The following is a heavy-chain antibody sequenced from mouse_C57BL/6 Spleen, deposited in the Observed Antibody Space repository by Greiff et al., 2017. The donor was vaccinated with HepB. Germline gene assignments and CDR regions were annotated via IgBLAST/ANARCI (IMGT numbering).Heavy chain of an antibody. CDR3: ARWDSNYEYFDV. Sequence: QVQLKQSGAELVKPGASVKISCKASGYAFSSYWMNWVKQRPGKGLEWIGQIYPGDGDTNYNGKFKGKATLTADKSSSTAYMQLSSLTSEDSAVYFCARWDSNYEYFDVWGTGTTVTVSS. J-gene: IGHJ1*03. CDR1: GYAFSSYW. V-gene: IGHV1-80*01. CDR2: IYPGDGDT. D-gene: IGHD2-5*01.